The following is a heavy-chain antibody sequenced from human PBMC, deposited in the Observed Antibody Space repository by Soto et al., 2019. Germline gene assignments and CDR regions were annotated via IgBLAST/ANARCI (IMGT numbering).Heavy chain of an antibody. V-gene: IGHV1-18*01. J-gene: IGHJ6*02. CDR1: GYTFTSYG. D-gene: IGHD3-10*01. Sequence: QVQLVQSGAEVKKPGASVKVSCKASGYTFTSYGISWVRQAPGQGLEWMGWISAYNGNTNYAQKLQGRVTMTTETSTRTAYMELRSLRSDDTAVYYCASSYYGSGTPYYYGMDVWGQGTTVNVSS. CDR2: ISAYNGNT. CDR3: ASSYYGSGTPYYYGMDV.